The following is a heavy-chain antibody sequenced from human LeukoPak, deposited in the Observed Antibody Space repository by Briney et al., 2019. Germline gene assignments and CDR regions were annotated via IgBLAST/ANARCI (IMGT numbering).Heavy chain of an antibody. D-gene: IGHD6-6*01. V-gene: IGHV3-30*02. CDR2: IRYDGSNK. Sequence: GGSLRLSCTASGITFSNYGMHWVRQAPGKGLEWVAFIRYDGSNKYYADSVKGRFTISRDNSKNTLYLQMNSLRAEDTAVYYCAKDGPKYSSSSVGAFDIWGQGTMVTVSS. CDR3: AKDGPKYSSSSVGAFDI. J-gene: IGHJ3*02. CDR1: GITFSNYG.